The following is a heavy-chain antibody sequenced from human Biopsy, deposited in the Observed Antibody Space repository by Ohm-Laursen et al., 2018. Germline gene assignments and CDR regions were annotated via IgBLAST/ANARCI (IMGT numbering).Heavy chain of an antibody. Sequence: SLRLSCAASGFIFDNYGMHWVRQAPGKGLEWVSGINWNSGDIVYADSVKGRFTISRDNAKNSLSLQMDSLRAEDTALYYCARDRSGLTLTTLDFWGHGTLVTVSS. CDR2: INWNSGDI. J-gene: IGHJ4*01. D-gene: IGHD6-25*01. V-gene: IGHV3-9*01. CDR3: ARDRSGLTLTTLDF. CDR1: GFIFDNYG.